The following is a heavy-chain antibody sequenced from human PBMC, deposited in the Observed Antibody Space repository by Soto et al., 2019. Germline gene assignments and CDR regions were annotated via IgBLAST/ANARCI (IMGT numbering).Heavy chain of an antibody. J-gene: IGHJ6*02. D-gene: IGHD5-12*01. CDR2: ISSSSSYT. V-gene: IGHV3-11*05. Sequence: GGSLSLSCAASGFTFSDYYMSWIRQAPGKGLEWVSYISSSSSYTNYAESVKGRFTISRDNANNSLYLQMNSLRAEDTAVYYCARVRGVATSLYYYGMDVWGQGTTVTVSS. CDR1: GFTFSDYY. CDR3: ARVRGVATSLYYYGMDV.